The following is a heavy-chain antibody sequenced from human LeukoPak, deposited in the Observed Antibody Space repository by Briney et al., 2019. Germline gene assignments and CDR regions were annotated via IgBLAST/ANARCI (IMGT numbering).Heavy chain of an antibody. CDR3: ARGPPPRYYYDSSGYLDY. CDR2: ISSSSSTI. CDR1: GFTFSSYS. V-gene: IGHV3-48*04. Sequence: GGSLRLSCAASGFTFSSYSMNWVRQAPGKGLEWVSYISSSSSTIYYADSVKGRFTISRDNAKNSLYLQMNSLRAEDTAVYYCARGPPPRYYYDSSGYLDYWGQGTLVTVSS. D-gene: IGHD3-22*01. J-gene: IGHJ4*02.